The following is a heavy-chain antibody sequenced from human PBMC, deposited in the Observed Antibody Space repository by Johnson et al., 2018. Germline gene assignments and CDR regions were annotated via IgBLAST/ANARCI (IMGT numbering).Heavy chain of an antibody. CDR2: IRSKAYGGTT. D-gene: IGHD6-13*01. Sequence: QLVESGGGVVQPGRSLRLSCTTSGFTFGDYAMSWFRQAPGKGLEWVGFIRSKAYGGTTEYAASVKGRFTISRDDSKNTLYLQMNSLRAEDTAVYYCAKDWEIAAVGTGGYFHHWGQGTLVTVSS. CDR3: AKDWEIAAVGTGGYFHH. V-gene: IGHV3-49*03. CDR1: GFTFGDYA. J-gene: IGHJ1*01.